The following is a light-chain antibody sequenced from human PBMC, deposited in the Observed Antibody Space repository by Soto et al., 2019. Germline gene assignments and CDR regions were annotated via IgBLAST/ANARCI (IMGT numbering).Light chain of an antibody. CDR2: DAS. Sequence: EIVLTQSPATLSLSPGERATLSCRASQSVSSYLAWYQQKPGQAPRLLIYDASNRATGIPARFSGSGSETDFTLTISSLEPEAFAVYYCQQRSNWALYTFGQGTKLEIK. J-gene: IGKJ2*01. CDR3: QQRSNWALYT. V-gene: IGKV3-11*01. CDR1: QSVSSY.